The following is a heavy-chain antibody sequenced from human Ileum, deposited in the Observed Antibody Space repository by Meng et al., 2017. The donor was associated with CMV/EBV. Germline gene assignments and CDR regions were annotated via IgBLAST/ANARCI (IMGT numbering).Heavy chain of an antibody. Sequence: QRWAPGLVKPSQPLSLTCTVSVCSISSGDYYWSWIRQPPGKGLEWIGYIYYSGSTYYTPSLKSRVTISVDTSKNQFSLKLSSVTAADTAVYYCASHVSSGGLYYWGQGTLVTVSS. D-gene: IGHD2-15*01. CDR3: ASHVSSGGLYY. J-gene: IGHJ4*02. V-gene: IGHV4-30-4*08. CDR2: IYYSGST. CDR1: VCSISSGDYY.